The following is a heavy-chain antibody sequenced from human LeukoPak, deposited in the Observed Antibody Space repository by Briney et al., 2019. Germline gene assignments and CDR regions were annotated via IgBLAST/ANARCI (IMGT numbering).Heavy chain of an antibody. Sequence: RGSLRLSCAASGFTFSSYSMNWVRQAPGKELEWVSSISSSSSCIYYADSVKGRFTISRDNAKNSLYLQMNSLRAEDTAVYYCARASCSGGSCYLDYWGQGTLVTVSS. CDR3: ARASCSGGSCYLDY. CDR2: ISSSSSCI. D-gene: IGHD2-15*01. V-gene: IGHV3-21*01. J-gene: IGHJ4*02. CDR1: GFTFSSYS.